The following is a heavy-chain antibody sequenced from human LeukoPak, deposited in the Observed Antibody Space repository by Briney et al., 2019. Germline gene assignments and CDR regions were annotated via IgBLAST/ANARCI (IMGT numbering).Heavy chain of an antibody. CDR2: ISSSSSYI. J-gene: IGHJ4*02. CDR3: ARRLVGATGAYYFDY. Sequence: GGSLRLSCAASGFTFSSYSMNWVRQAPGKGLEWVSSISSSSSYIYYADSVKGRFTTSRDNAKNSLYLQMNSLRAEDTAVYYCARRLVGATGAYYFDYWGQGTLVTVSS. D-gene: IGHD1-26*01. CDR1: GFTFSSYS. V-gene: IGHV3-21*01.